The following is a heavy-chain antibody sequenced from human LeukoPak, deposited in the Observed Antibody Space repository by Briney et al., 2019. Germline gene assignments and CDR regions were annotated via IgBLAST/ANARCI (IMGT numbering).Heavy chain of an antibody. J-gene: IGHJ5*02. V-gene: IGHV4-39*01. CDR2: IYYSGST. D-gene: IGHD3-22*01. CDR3: ARLFHYDSSGTPS. Sequence: WETLSLTCNVFGGSIRSSNYYWGWIRQPPGKGLEWIGSIYYSGSTYYNPSLKSRVTISLDTSNNQFSLKVRFSTATYTAVCSCARLFHYDSSGTPSWGQGTLVTVSS. CDR1: GGSIRSSNYY.